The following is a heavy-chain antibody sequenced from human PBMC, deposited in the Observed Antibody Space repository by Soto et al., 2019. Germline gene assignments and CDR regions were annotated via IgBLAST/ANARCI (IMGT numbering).Heavy chain of an antibody. D-gene: IGHD3-22*01. V-gene: IGHV5-51*01. CDR2: IYPGDSDT. CDR1: GYSFTSYW. Sequence: RGESLKISCKGSGYSFTSYWIGWVRQMPGKGLEWMGIIYPGDSDTRYSPSFQGQVTISADKSISTAYLQWSSLKASDTAMYYCARSYYDSSGYSYYFDYWGQGTLVTVSS. J-gene: IGHJ4*02. CDR3: ARSYYDSSGYSYYFDY.